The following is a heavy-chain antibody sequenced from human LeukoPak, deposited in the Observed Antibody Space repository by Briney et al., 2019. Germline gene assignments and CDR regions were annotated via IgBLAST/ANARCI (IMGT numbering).Heavy chain of an antibody. V-gene: IGHV4-59*01. J-gene: IGHJ3*02. CDR1: GGSISSYY. CDR2: IYYSGST. CDR3: AREETSKGDAFDI. D-gene: IGHD6-6*01. Sequence: SETLSLTCTVSGGSISSYYWSWIRQPPGKGLEWIGYIYYSGSTNYSPSLKSRVTISGDTSKNQFSLKLSSVTAADTAVYYCAREETSKGDAFDIWGQGTMVTVSS.